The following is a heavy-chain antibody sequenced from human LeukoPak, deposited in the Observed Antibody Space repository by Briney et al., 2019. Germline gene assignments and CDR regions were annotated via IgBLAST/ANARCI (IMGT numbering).Heavy chain of an antibody. Sequence: SETLSLTCTVSGGSISSSGYYWGWIRQPPGKGLEWIGSIYYSGSTSYNPSLKSRVTISVDTSKNQFSLKLSSVTAADTAVYYCARSPSYSGWYFDYWGQGTLVTVSS. CDR1: GGSISSSGYY. J-gene: IGHJ4*02. CDR2: IYYSGST. D-gene: IGHD6-19*01. V-gene: IGHV4-39*07. CDR3: ARSPSYSGWYFDY.